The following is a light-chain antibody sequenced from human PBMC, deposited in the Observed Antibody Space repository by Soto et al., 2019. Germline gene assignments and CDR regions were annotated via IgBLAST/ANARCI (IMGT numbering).Light chain of an antibody. V-gene: IGLV1-40*01. Sequence: QSVLTQPPSVSGAPGQRVTISCTGSRSNIGAGNDVHRYQQLPGTAPKLLIYGNNNRPSGVPDRFSGSKSGTSASLAITGLQAEDEADYYCQSYDSSLSGSVFGGGTKLTVL. CDR3: QSYDSSLSGSV. CDR1: RSNIGAGND. J-gene: IGLJ2*01. CDR2: GNN.